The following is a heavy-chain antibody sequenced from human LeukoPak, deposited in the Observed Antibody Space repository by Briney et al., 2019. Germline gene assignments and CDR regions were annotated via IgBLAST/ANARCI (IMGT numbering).Heavy chain of an antibody. CDR1: GGSISSYY. CDR3: ARPGGSSWYEYYFDY. Sequence: SETLSLTCTVSGGSISSYYWGWIRQPPGKGLEWIGSIYYSGSTYYNPSLKSRVTISVDTSKNQFSLKLSSVTAADTAVYYCARPGGSSWYEYYFDYWGQGTLVTVSS. V-gene: IGHV4-39*01. D-gene: IGHD6-13*01. CDR2: IYYSGST. J-gene: IGHJ4*02.